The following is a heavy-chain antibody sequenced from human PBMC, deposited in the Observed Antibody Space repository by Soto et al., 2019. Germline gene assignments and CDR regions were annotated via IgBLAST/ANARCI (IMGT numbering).Heavy chain of an antibody. Sequence: EVQLLESGGGLVQPGGSLRLSCAASGFTFSNYAISWLRQAPGKGLEWVSIISGSGDSPYYADSVKGRFTISRDNSRNTLYLQMNSLRAGDSAKYYCAKEGTSGLYYFGYWGQGTLVTVSS. CDR1: GFTFSNYA. J-gene: IGHJ4*02. V-gene: IGHV3-23*01. CDR2: ISGSGDSP. CDR3: AKEGTSGLYYFGY. D-gene: IGHD6-19*01.